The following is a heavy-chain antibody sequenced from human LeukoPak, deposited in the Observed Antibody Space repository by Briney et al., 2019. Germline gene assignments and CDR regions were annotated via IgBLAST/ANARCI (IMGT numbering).Heavy chain of an antibody. CDR1: GGSITTYY. V-gene: IGHV4-59*01. CDR3: ASFKGSPFTYGPYYFDY. Sequence: QASETLSLTCSVSGGSITTYYWSWVRQAPGKGLEWIAYRYYSGSTYYNPSLKSRVTISVDTSKNYFSLKLGSVTAADTAIYYCASFKGSPFTYGPYYFDYWGQGTLVSVSS. J-gene: IGHJ4*02. D-gene: IGHD3-10*01. CDR2: RYYSGST.